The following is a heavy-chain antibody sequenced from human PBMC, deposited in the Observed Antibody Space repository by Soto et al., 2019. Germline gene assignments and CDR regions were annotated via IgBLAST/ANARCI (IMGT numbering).Heavy chain of an antibody. CDR3: ARDTTEYSGYDSAAFDI. CDR2: IYSDGST. J-gene: IGHJ3*02. CDR1: GFTVSSNY. Sequence: GGSLRLSCAASGFTVSSNYMNWVRQAPGKGLEWVSVIYSDGSTYYADSVKGRFTISRDNSKNTLYLQMNSLRAEDTAVYYCARDTTEYSGYDSAAFDIWGQGTMVTVSS. V-gene: IGHV3-66*01. D-gene: IGHD5-12*01.